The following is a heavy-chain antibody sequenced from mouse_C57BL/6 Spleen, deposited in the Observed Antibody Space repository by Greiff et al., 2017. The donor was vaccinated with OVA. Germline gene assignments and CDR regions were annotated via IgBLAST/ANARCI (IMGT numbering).Heavy chain of an antibody. CDR3: ARPDYYGSSHCDY. CDR2: ISSGSSTI. J-gene: IGHJ2*01. Sequence: EVKLVESGGGLVKPGGSLKLSCAASGFTFSDYGMHWVRQAPEKGLEWVAYISSGSSTIYYADTVKGRFTISRDNAKNTLFLQMTSLRSEDTAMYYCARPDYYGSSHCDYWGQGTTLTVSS. V-gene: IGHV5-17*01. D-gene: IGHD1-1*01. CDR1: GFTFSDYG.